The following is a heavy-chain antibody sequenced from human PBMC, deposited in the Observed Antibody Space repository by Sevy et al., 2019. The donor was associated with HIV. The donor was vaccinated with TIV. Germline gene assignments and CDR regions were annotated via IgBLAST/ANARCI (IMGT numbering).Heavy chain of an antibody. V-gene: IGHV1-69*06. J-gene: IGHJ6*03. D-gene: IGHD3-10*01. CDR1: GGTFSSYA. Sequence: ASVKVSCKASGGTFSSYAISWVRQAPGQGLEWMGGIIPIFGTANYAQKFQGRVTITAGKSTSTAYMELSSLRSEDTAVYYCARDGGSGSYYNSPPHYYYMDVWGKGTTVTVSS. CDR3: ARDGGSGSYYNSPPHYYYMDV. CDR2: IIPIFGTA.